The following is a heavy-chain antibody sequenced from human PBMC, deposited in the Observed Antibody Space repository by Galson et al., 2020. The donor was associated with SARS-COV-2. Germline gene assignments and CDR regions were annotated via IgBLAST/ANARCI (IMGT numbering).Heavy chain of an antibody. CDR3: ASLMRGEGFDI. V-gene: IGHV3-66*01. CDR1: GFAVSPNY. J-gene: IGHJ3*02. CDR2: IYDDGGT. Sequence: GESLKISCAASGFAVSPNYLTWVRQAPGRGLEWVSVIYDDGGTYYAESVGRFTISGDTHKNMVYLQMNSLRAEDTAVYYCASLMRGEGFDIWGQGTMVTVSS. D-gene: IGHD3-16*01.